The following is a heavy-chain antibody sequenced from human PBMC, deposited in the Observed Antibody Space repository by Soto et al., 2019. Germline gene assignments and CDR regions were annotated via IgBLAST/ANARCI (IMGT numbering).Heavy chain of an antibody. CDR2: ISSSGSTI. CDR1: GFTFSSYE. J-gene: IGHJ4*02. Sequence: PGGSLRLSCAASGFTFSSYEMNWVRQAPGKGLEWVSYISSSGSTIYYADSVKGRFTISRDNAKNSLYLQMNSLRAEDTAVYYCARFRTYYYDSSGYETFDYWGQGTLVTVSS. CDR3: ARFRTYYYDSSGYETFDY. D-gene: IGHD3-22*01. V-gene: IGHV3-48*03.